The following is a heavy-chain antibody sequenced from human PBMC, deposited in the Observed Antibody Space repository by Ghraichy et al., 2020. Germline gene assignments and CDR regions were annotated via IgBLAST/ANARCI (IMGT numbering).Heavy chain of an antibody. CDR3: ARDHHCDGDC. D-gene: IGHD2-21*01. CDR1: GSIFSDSY. Sequence: GGSPRLSCAASGSIFSDSYMSWVRQAPGKGLEWVSIAYNGGRTFSADSLKGRFTISRDSSNNTLYLQMNSLRAEDTAVYYCARDHHCDGDCWGQGTLVTVSS. V-gene: IGHV3-66*01. CDR2: AYNGGRT. J-gene: IGHJ4*02.